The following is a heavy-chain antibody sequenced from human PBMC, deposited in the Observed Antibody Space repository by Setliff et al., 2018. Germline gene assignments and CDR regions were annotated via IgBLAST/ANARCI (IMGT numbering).Heavy chain of an antibody. Sequence: SETLSLTCTVSGGSISSSSYYWGWIRQPPGKGLEWIGSIYYSGNTYYNPSLKSRVTISVDTSKNQFSLKLSSVTAADTAVYYCARRETYYNFWSGYYAYWGQGTLVTVSS. J-gene: IGHJ4*02. D-gene: IGHD3-3*01. CDR1: GGSISSSSYY. CDR3: ARRETYYNFWSGYYAY. V-gene: IGHV4-39*07. CDR2: IYYSGNT.